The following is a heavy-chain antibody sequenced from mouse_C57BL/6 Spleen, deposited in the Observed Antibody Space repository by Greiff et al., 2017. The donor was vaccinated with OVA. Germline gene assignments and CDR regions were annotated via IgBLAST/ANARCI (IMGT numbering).Heavy chain of an antibody. CDR1: GYAFSSSW. D-gene: IGHD3-2*02. V-gene: IGHV1-82*01. Sequence: QVQLQQSGPELVKPGASVKISCKASGYAFSSSWMNWVKQRPGKGLEWIGRIYPGDGDTNYNGKFKGKATLTADKSSSTAYMQLSSLTSEDSAVYFCAREGTDSSGSTFYFDYWGRGTTLTVSS. CDR2: IYPGDGDT. CDR3: AREGTDSSGSTFYFDY. J-gene: IGHJ2*01.